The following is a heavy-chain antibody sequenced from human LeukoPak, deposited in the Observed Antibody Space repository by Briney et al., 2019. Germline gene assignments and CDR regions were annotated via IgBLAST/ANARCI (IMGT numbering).Heavy chain of an antibody. CDR3: ARANFRYCSSTSCLFDY. CDR2: INPNDSDT. J-gene: IGHJ4*02. CDR1: GYTFTDYY. V-gene: IGHV1-2*02. D-gene: IGHD2-2*01. Sequence: ASVKVSCKASGYTFTDYYMHWVRQPPGQGFEWMGWINPNDSDTYYAQKFQGRVTMTSDTSISTAHMEVSRLRSDDTAVYYCARANFRYCSSTSCLFDYWGQGTLVTVSS.